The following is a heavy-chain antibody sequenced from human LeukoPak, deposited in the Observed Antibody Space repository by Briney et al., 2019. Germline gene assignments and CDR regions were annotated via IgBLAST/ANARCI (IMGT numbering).Heavy chain of an antibody. CDR2: INSGSSTI. CDR1: GFTLSSSN. CDR3: ARGSGYYYNY. Sequence: GGSLRLSCAAYGFTLSSSNMNWVRQAPGKGLEWISYINSGSSTIYYAASVKGRFTISRDNAKSSLYLQMNSLSAEDTAVYYCARGSGYYYNYWGQGTLVTVSS. V-gene: IGHV3-48*04. J-gene: IGHJ4*02. D-gene: IGHD3-22*01.